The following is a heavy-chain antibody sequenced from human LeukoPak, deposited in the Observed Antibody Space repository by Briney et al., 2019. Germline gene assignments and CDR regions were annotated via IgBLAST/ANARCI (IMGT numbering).Heavy chain of an antibody. Sequence: SETLSLTCTVSGGSISSSSYYWAWIRQPPGKGLEWIGSIYYSGSTYYNPSLKSRVTISVDTSKNQFSLKLSSVTAADTAVYYCASEEWELLSTHFAYWGQGTLVTVSS. D-gene: IGHD1-26*01. J-gene: IGHJ4*02. V-gene: IGHV4-39*01. CDR1: GGSISSSSYY. CDR3: ASEEWELLSTHFAY. CDR2: IYYSGST.